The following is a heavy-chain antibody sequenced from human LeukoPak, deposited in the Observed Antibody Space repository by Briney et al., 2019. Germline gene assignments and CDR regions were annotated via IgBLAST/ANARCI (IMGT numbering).Heavy chain of an antibody. D-gene: IGHD6-19*01. CDR3: ARSRGSSGRYYFDY. CDR1: GCIFSRYA. J-gene: IGHJ4*02. V-gene: IGHV3-23*01. CDR2: IGSGGST. Sequence: GGSLRLSCAGSGCIFSRYAMSWVRQAPGKGLEWVAGIGSGGSTYYADSVKGRFTISRDNSKNTLYLQMNSLRAEDTAVYYCARSRGSSGRYYFDYWGQGTLVTVSS.